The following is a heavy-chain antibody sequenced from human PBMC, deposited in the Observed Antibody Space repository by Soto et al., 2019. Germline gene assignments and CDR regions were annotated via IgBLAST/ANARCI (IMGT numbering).Heavy chain of an antibody. J-gene: IGHJ4*02. Sequence: ESGPTLVNPPQPLTLTCTFSGFSLSTSGVGVGWIRQPPGKALEWLALIYWHDDKRYSPSLKSRLTITKDTSKNQVVLTMTNMDPVDAATHYCGHSGSRSWLDYWGQGTMVTVSS. CDR3: GHSGSRSWLDY. D-gene: IGHD6-13*01. CDR1: GFSLSTSGVG. CDR2: IYWHDDK. V-gene: IGHV2-5*01.